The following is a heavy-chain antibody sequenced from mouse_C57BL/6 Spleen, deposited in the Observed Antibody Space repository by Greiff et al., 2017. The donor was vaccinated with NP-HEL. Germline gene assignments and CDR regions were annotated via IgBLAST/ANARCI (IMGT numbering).Heavy chain of an antibody. V-gene: IGHV1-15*01. CDR1: GYTFTDYE. Sequence: QVHVKQSGAELVRPGASVTLSCKASGYTFTDYEMHWVKQTPVHGLEWIGAIDPETGGTAYNQKFKGKAILTADKSSSTAYMELRSLTSEDSAVYYCTGPYWGQGTTLTVSS. J-gene: IGHJ2*01. CDR2: IDPETGGT. CDR3: TGPY.